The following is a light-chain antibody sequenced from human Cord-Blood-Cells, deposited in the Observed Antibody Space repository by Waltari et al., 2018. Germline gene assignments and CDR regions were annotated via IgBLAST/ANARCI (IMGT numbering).Light chain of an antibody. V-gene: IGLV2-23*01. Sequence: QSALTQPASVSGSPGQSITISCTGTSRDVGSYNLVSWYQQHPGKAPKLMIYEGSKRPSGVSNRFAGSKSGNTAFLTISGLQAEDEADYYCCSYAVSSTYVFGTGTKVTVL. CDR2: EGS. J-gene: IGLJ1*01. CDR1: SRDVGSYNL. CDR3: CSYAVSSTYV.